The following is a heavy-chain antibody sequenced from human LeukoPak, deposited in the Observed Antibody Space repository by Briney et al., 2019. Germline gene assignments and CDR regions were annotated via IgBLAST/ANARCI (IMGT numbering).Heavy chain of an antibody. Sequence: SETLSLTCTVSGGSIRGYFWSWLRQGPGQGLEWIGYIWDTEITDYNPSLKSRVTISLDTSKNHFSLKLRSVTAADTALYFCARGLVLATDDAFDIWGQGTLVTVSS. CDR1: GGSIRGYF. D-gene: IGHD5-12*01. CDR2: IWDTEIT. V-gene: IGHV4-59*01. CDR3: ARGLVLATDDAFDI. J-gene: IGHJ3*02.